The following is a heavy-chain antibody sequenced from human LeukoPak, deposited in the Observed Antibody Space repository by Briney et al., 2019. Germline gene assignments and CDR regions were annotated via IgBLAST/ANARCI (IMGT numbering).Heavy chain of an antibody. CDR1: GGSISSYY. CDR3: ARDGPIGGRNGYRIFDY. J-gene: IGHJ4*02. D-gene: IGHD5-24*01. Sequence: PSETLSLTCTVSGGSISSYYWSWIRQPPGKGLEWIGSIYYSGSTNYNPSLKSRVTISVDTSKNQFSLKLSSVTAADTAVYFCARDGPIGGRNGYRIFDYWGQGTLVTVSS. CDR2: IYYSGST. V-gene: IGHV4-59*01.